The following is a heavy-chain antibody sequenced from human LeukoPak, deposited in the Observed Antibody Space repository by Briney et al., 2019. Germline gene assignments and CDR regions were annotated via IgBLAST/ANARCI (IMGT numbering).Heavy chain of an antibody. V-gene: IGHV3-53*01. CDR3: ARDRSSGNSLYFDY. D-gene: IGHD4-23*01. CDR2: IYSGGST. CDR1: GFTVSSNY. J-gene: IGHJ4*02. Sequence: PGGSLRLSCAASGFTVSSNYMSWVRQAPGKGLEWVSVIYSGGSTYSADSVKGRFTISRDNSKNTLYLQMNSLRAEDTAVYYCARDRSSGNSLYFDYWGQGTLVTVSS.